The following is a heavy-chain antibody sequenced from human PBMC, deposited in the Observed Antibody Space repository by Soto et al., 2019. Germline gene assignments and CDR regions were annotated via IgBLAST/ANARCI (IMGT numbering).Heavy chain of an antibody. V-gene: IGHV3-21*01. Sequence: EVQLVESGGGLVKPGGSLRLSCAASGFTFSSYSMNWVRQAPGKGLEWVSSISSSSSYIYYADSVKGRFTISRDNAKNSLYLQMNSLRAEDMAVYYCARSWNYYYYYGMDVWGQGTTVTVSS. CDR3: ARSWNYYYYYGMDV. D-gene: IGHD3-3*01. J-gene: IGHJ6*02. CDR2: ISSSSSYI. CDR1: GFTFSSYS.